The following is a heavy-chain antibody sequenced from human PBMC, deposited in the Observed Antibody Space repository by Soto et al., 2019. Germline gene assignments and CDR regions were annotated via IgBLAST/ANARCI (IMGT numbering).Heavy chain of an antibody. CDR3: ARATGTLRSRNCDY. D-gene: IGHD1-1*01. V-gene: IGHV4-31*03. CDR1: GGSISTVGHY. CDR2: IYHTGRT. J-gene: IGHJ4*02. Sequence: PSETLSLPCSVSGGSISTVGHYWTWIRQPPGKGLEWIGSIYHTGRTYYSKSLRSRLTMSVATSKSQFSLRLSSGTAADTAGYYCARATGTLRSRNCDYWGQGSLVTVSS.